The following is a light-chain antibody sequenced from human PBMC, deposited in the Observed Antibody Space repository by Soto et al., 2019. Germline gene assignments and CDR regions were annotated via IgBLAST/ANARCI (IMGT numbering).Light chain of an antibody. V-gene: IGLV2-11*01. Sequence: QSALTQPRSVSGSPGQSVTISCTGTSSDVGNYIYVSWYQQHPGKAPKLMIYDVSKRPSGVSDRFSGSKSGNTASLTISGLQAEDEADYYCSSYTTSSTYVFVTGTKVTVL. J-gene: IGLJ1*01. CDR1: SSDVGNYIY. CDR2: DVS. CDR3: SSYTTSSTYV.